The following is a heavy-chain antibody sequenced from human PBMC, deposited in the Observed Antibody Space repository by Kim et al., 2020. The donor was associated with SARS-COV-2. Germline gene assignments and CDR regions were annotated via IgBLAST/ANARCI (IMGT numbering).Heavy chain of an antibody. CDR3: AKDLSNIVATIHDY. J-gene: IGHJ4*02. Sequence: GGSLRLSCAASGFTFSSYAMSWVRQAPGKGLEWVSAISGSGGSTYYADSVKGRFTISRDNSKNTLYLQMNSLRAEDTAVYYCAKDLSNIVATIHDYWGQGTLVTVSS. CDR2: ISGSGGST. D-gene: IGHD5-12*01. CDR1: GFTFSSYA. V-gene: IGHV3-23*01.